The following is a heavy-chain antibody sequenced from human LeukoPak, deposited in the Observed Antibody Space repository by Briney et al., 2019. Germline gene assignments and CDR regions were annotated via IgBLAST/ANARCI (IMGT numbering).Heavy chain of an antibody. CDR3: ARHHYDFWSGYPNWFDP. J-gene: IGHJ5*02. Sequence: SETLSLTCAVSGGSVSNNNYYWGWIRQPPGKGLEWIGSGFYSGDTYYSPSLESRVTISVDTSKNQFSLKLSSVTAADAAVYYCARHHYDFWSGYPNWFDPWGQGTLVTVSS. CDR1: GGSVSNNNYY. D-gene: IGHD3-3*01. V-gene: IGHV4-39*01. CDR2: GFYSGDT.